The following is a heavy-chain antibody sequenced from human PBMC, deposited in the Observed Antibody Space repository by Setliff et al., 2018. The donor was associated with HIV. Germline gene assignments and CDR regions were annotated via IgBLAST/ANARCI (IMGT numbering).Heavy chain of an antibody. V-gene: IGHV3-23*01. Sequence: GGSLSLSCAASGFTFSDYGMSWVRQAAGKGPEWVASMSGSGYTTHYADSLEGRFTISRDNSKNTLDLQMTSLRAEDTAVYYCAKDRDYDILTATSGMDVWGQGITVTVSS. CDR1: GFTFSDYG. J-gene: IGHJ6*02. D-gene: IGHD3-9*01. CDR3: AKDRDYDILTATSGMDV. CDR2: MSGSGYTT.